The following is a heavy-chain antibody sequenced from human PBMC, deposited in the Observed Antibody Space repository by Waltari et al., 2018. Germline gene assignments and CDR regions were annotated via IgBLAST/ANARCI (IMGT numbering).Heavy chain of an antibody. D-gene: IGHD6-13*01. CDR3: ARDLSTAAGTGGFDY. CDR2: INHSGST. CDR1: GGSFSGYY. J-gene: IGHJ4*02. V-gene: IGHV4-34*01. Sequence: QVQLQQWGAGLLKPSETLSLTCAVYGGSFSGYYWSWIRQPPGKGLEWIGEINHSGSTNYNPSLKSRVTISVDTSKNQFSLKLSSVTAADTAVYYCARDLSTAAGTGGFDYWGQGTLVTVSS.